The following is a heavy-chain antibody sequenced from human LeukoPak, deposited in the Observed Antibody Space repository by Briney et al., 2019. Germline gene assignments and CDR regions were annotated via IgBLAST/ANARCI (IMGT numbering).Heavy chain of an antibody. CDR1: GYTFTSYG. CDR2: ISAYNGNT. Sequence: ASVKVSCKASGYTFTSYGISWVRQAPGQGLEWMGWISAYNGNTNYAQKLQGRVTMTTDTSKRTAYMELTSLRSDDTAVYCCARNDYADLTASDYWGQGTLVTVSS. CDR3: ARNDYADLTASDY. V-gene: IGHV1-18*01. J-gene: IGHJ4*02. D-gene: IGHD4-17*01.